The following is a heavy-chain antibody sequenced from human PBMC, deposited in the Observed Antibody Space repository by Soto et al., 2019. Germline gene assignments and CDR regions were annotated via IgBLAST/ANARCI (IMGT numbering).Heavy chain of an antibody. CDR1: GFTFSSYS. Sequence: GGSLRLSCAASGFTFSSYSMNWVRQAPGKGLEWVSYISSSSSTIYYADSVKGRFTISRDNAKNSLYLQMNSLRAEDTAVYYCARDSLWGTGTYNWFDPWGQGTLVTVSS. V-gene: IGHV3-48*01. CDR2: ISSSSSTI. J-gene: IGHJ5*02. CDR3: ARDSLWGTGTYNWFDP. D-gene: IGHD3-10*01.